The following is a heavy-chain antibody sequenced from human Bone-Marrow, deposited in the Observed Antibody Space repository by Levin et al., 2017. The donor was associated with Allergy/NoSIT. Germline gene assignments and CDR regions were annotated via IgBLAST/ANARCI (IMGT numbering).Heavy chain of an antibody. CDR3: AKGDGSGWRPTYFDW. CDR2: ISESGRRT. V-gene: IGHV3-23*01. J-gene: IGHJ4*02. D-gene: IGHD6-19*01. Sequence: HSGGSLRLSCVVSGISFDIFAMNWIRQAPGKGLEWVSGISESGRRTYYADSVTGRFTISRDNSKNILYLQMNSLTAEDTAVYYCAKGDGSGWRPTYFDWWGQGTLVIVSS. CDR1: GISFDIFA.